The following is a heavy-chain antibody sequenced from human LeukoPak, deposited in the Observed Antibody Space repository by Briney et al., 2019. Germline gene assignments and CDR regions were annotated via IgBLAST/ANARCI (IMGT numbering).Heavy chain of an antibody. J-gene: IGHJ4*02. V-gene: IGHV3-21*01. D-gene: IGHD1-26*01. CDR1: GFTFSSYS. CDR2: ISSSSSCI. CDR3: AKDTWRSIGGSYWYYFDY. Sequence: GGSLRLSCAASGFTFSSYSMNWVRQAPGKGLEWVSSISSSSSCIYYADSVKGRFTISRDNAKNSLYLQMNSLRAEDTAVYYRAKDTWRSIGGSYWYYFDYWGQGTLVTVSS.